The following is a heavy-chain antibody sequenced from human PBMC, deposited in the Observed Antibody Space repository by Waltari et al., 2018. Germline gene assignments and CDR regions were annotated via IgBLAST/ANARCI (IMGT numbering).Heavy chain of an antibody. CDR1: GFTFSHYW. V-gene: IGHV3-7*01. Sequence: EVQLVESGGGLVQPGGSLRLSCVASGFTFSHYWITWVRQAPGQGLEWVASIKEDGSENNYVDSVKCRFTISRDNAENSVNLQMNSLRAEDTAVYYCTRDPLRRYDYWGQGTLVTVSS. CDR2: IKEDGSEN. CDR3: TRDPLRRYDY. J-gene: IGHJ4*02. D-gene: IGHD3-16*01.